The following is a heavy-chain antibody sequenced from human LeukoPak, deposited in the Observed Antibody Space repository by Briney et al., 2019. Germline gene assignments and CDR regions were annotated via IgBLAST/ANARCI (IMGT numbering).Heavy chain of an antibody. D-gene: IGHD3-22*01. CDR1: GFTFSRYG. Sequence: GRSLRLSCAVSGFTFSRYGMRWVRPAQGRGLEWVAVISYDGRNKYYTDFVKGRFTICRDNSKDTLYLQMNMLRAEDTAVYSCAKFWARPQNSGYCSNDAVDIWGQGTMVTVSS. J-gene: IGHJ3*02. CDR3: AKFWARPQNSGYCSNDAVDI. CDR2: ISYDGRNK. V-gene: IGHV3-30*18.